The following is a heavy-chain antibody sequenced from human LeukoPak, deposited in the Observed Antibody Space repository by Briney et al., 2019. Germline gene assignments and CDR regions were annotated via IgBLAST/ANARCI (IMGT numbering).Heavy chain of an antibody. CDR1: GFTFSSYD. J-gene: IGHJ4*02. CDR2: IGTAGDT. CDR3: ARGLGNDSSLAD. D-gene: IGHD3-22*01. Sequence: AGGSLRLSCAASGFTFSSYDMHWVRHATGKGLEWVSAIGTAGDTYYPGSVKGRFTISRENAKNSLYLQMNSLRAGDTAVYYCARGLGNDSSLADWGQGTLVTVSS. V-gene: IGHV3-13*01.